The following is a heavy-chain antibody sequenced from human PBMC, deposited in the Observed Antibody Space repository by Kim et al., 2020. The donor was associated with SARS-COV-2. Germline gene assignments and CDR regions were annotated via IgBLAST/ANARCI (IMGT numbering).Heavy chain of an antibody. J-gene: IGHJ6*02. V-gene: IGHV4-31*03. CDR1: GGSISSGGYY. CDR3: ARDEVVQGANYYYYGMDV. D-gene: IGHD3-10*01. CDR2: IYYSGST. Sequence: SETLSLTCTVSGGSISSGGYYWSWIRQHPGKGLEWIGYIYYSGSTYYNPSLKSRVTISVDTSKNQFSLKLSSVTAADTAVYYCARDEVVQGANYYYYGMDVWGQGTTVTVSS.